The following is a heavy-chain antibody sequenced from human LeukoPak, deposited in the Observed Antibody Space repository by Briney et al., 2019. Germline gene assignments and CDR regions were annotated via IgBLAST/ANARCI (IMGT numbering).Heavy chain of an antibody. CDR1: GFTFSNAW. CDR3: TRAVDTYYNDSSGYIPED. D-gene: IGHD3-22*01. Sequence: GGSLRLSCAASGFTFSNAWMSWVRQAPGKGLEWVGRIKSKTDGGTTDYPAPVKGRFTISRDDSKSITYLQMNSLKTEDTAVYSCTRAVDTYYNDSSGYIPEDWGQGTLVTVSS. J-gene: IGHJ4*02. CDR2: IKSKTDGGTT. V-gene: IGHV3-15*01.